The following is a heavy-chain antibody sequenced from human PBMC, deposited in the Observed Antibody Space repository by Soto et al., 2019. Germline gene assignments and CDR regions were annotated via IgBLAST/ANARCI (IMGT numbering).Heavy chain of an antibody. J-gene: IGHJ3*01. CDR3: VKECFTGGTCFDAFDL. V-gene: IGHV3-48*03. CDR1: GFIFSDYE. D-gene: IGHD3-16*01. CDR2: ISDGGKTI. Sequence: ELQLVESGGGLVQPGGSLTLSCAASGFIFSDYEVDWVRQAPGKGLEWIAYISDGGKTIYYAASVKGRFTISRDDAKNSLYLQMNNLRAEDTAIYFCVKECFTGGTCFDAFDLWGQGTMVTVSS.